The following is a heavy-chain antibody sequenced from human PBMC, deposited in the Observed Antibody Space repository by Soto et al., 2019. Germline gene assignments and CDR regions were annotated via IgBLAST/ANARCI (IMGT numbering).Heavy chain of an antibody. J-gene: IGHJ4*02. CDR1: GGSISSGNYY. D-gene: IGHD3-22*01. Sequence: QVQLQESGPGLVKPSQTLSLTCTVSGGSISSGNYYWSWIRQHPGKGLEWIGYIYYSGSTYYNPSLKSRLTISVDTSKNQFSLKLSSVTAADTAVYYCASTYYNASSGPFDYWGQGTLVTVSS. CDR3: ASTYYNASSGPFDY. CDR2: IYYSGST. V-gene: IGHV4-31*03.